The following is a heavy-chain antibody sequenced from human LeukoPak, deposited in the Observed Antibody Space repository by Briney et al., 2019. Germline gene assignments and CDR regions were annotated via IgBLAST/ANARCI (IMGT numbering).Heavy chain of an antibody. V-gene: IGHV4-61*02. CDR1: GGSISSGSYY. CDR2: IYTSGST. CDR3: ASYKGKDAFDI. Sequence: SQTLSLTCTVSGGSISSGSYYWSWIRQPAGKGLEWIGRIYTSGSTNYNPSLKSRVTISVDTSKNQFSLKLSSVTAADTAVYYCASYKGKDAFDIWGQGTTVTVSS. J-gene: IGHJ3*02. D-gene: IGHD3-10*01.